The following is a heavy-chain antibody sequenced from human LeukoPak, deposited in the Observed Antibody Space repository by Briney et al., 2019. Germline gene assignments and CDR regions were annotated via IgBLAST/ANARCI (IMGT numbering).Heavy chain of an antibody. CDR3: AKGGGSSWYYFDY. D-gene: IGHD6-13*01. CDR1: GFTFSSYG. Sequence: GGSLRLSCAASGFTFSSYGMHWVRQAPGKGLEWVAFIRYDGSNKYYADSVKGRFTISRDNSKNTLYLQMISLRAEDTAVYYCAKGGGSSWYYFDYWGQGTLVTVSS. V-gene: IGHV3-30*02. J-gene: IGHJ4*02. CDR2: IRYDGSNK.